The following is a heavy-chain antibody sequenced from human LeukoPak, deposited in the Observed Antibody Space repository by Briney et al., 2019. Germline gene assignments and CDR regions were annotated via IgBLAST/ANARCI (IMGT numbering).Heavy chain of an antibody. V-gene: IGHV3-48*01. CDR3: ATSPLSYADYGDYDDAFDI. CDR2: ISSSSSTI. J-gene: IGHJ3*02. CDR1: GFTFSSYS. D-gene: IGHD4-17*01. Sequence: QTGGSLRLSCAASGFTFSSYSMNWVRQAPGKGLEWVSYISSSSSTIYYADSVKGRFTISRDNSKNTLYLQMNSLRAEDTAVYYCATSPLSYADYGDYDDAFDIWGQGTMVTASS.